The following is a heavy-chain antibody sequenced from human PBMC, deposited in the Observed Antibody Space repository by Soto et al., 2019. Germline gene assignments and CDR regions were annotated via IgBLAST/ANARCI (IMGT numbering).Heavy chain of an antibody. D-gene: IGHD6-13*01. CDR2: IYPGDHET. Sequence: PGESLKISCQCSGYTFSNFWIGWVRQLPGKGLEWMGIIYPGDHETRYSPSFHGRVTISADKSINTAYLQWNSLEASDTAFYFCARSPRSSPYFDYWGQEALVTVS. CDR3: ARSPRSSPYFDY. V-gene: IGHV5-51*01. J-gene: IGHJ4*02. CDR1: GYTFSNFW.